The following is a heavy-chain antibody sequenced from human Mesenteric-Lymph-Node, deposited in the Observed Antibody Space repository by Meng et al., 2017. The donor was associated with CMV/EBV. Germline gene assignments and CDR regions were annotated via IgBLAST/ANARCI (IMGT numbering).Heavy chain of an antibody. V-gene: IGHV3-7*01. CDR3: ARATVAYDFWSGYPAYFDY. J-gene: IGHJ4*02. CDR1: GFTFSSYW. D-gene: IGHD3-3*01. Sequence: GGSLRLSCAASGFTFSSYWMSWVHQAPGKGLEWVANIKQDGSEKYYVDSVKGRFTISRDNAKNSLYLQMNSLRAEDTAVYYCARATVAYDFWSGYPAYFDYWGQGTLVTVSS. CDR2: IKQDGSEK.